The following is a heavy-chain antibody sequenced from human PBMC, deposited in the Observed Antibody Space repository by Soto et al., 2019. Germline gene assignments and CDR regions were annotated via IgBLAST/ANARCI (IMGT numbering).Heavy chain of an antibody. D-gene: IGHD5-12*01. V-gene: IGHV3-74*01. CDR2: INSDGSST. Sequence: WGSLRLSCSASVFTFSSYWMHWFRQAPGKGLVWVSRINSDGSSTSYADSVKGRFTISRDNAKNTLYLQMNSLRAEDTAVYYCASSTKVEMATLGHYWGQGTLVTVSS. CDR1: VFTFSSYW. CDR3: ASSTKVEMATLGHY. J-gene: IGHJ4*02.